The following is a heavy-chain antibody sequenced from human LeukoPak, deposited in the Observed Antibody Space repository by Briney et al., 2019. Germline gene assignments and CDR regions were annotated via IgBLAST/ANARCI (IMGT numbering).Heavy chain of an antibody. J-gene: IGHJ4*02. D-gene: IGHD1-14*01. Sequence: SGGSLRLSCAASGFTFSNYVMNWVRQAPGKGLEWVSVISGSGASTYSADSVKGRFTISRDNSKNTLYLQMNSLRVEDTAVYYCAKETAGGMDNWGQGTLVTVSS. V-gene: IGHV3-23*01. CDR2: ISGSGAST. CDR3: AKETAGGMDN. CDR1: GFTFSNYV.